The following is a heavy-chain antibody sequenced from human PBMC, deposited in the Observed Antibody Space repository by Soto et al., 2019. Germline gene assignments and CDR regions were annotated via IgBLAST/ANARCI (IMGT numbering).Heavy chain of an antibody. J-gene: IGHJ6*02. D-gene: IGHD3-9*01. CDR2: IVVGSGNT. CDR3: ARDHRYDILTGRQYYYYYGMDV. CDR1: GFTFTSSA. Sequence: GASVKVSCKASGFTFTSSAVQWVRQARGQRLEWIGWIVVGSGNTNYAQKFQERVTMTRDTSISTAYMELSRLRSDDTAVYYCARDHRYDILTGRQYYYYYGMDVWGQGTTVTVSS. V-gene: IGHV1-58*01.